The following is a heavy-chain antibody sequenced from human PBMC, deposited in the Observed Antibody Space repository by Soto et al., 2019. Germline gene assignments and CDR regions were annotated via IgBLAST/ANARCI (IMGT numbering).Heavy chain of an antibody. CDR3: ARDGGVYDYSPFDY. Sequence: QVQLVQSGAEVKKPGSSVKVSCKASGGTFSSYAISWVRQAPGQGLEWMGGIIHIFGTANYAQKFQGRVTIAADASTSAAYMELSSLRSEDTAVYYCARDGGVYDYSPFDYWGQGTLVTVSS. J-gene: IGHJ4*02. V-gene: IGHV1-69*12. CDR2: IIHIFGTA. CDR1: GGTFSSYA. D-gene: IGHD4-4*01.